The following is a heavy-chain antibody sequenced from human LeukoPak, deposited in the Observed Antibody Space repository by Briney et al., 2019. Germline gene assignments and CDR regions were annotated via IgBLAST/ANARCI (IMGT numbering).Heavy chain of an antibody. CDR1: GGSFSGYY. Sequence: SETLSLTCAVYGGSFSGYYWSWIRQPPGKGLEWIGEINHSGSTNYNPSLKSRVTISVDTSKNQFSLKLSSVTAADTAVYYCARGWLYYYYYMDVWGKGTTVTVSS. CDR2: INHSGST. CDR3: ARGWLYYYYYMDV. D-gene: IGHD5-12*01. V-gene: IGHV4-34*01. J-gene: IGHJ6*03.